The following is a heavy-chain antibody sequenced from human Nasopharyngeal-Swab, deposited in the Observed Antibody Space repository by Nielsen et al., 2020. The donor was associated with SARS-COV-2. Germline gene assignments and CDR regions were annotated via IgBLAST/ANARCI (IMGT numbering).Heavy chain of an antibody. CDR1: GFTFSSYG. CDR2: ISYDGSNK. J-gene: IGHJ4*02. Sequence: GGSLRLSCAASGFTFSSYGMHWVRQAPGKGLEWVAVISYDGSNKYYADSVKGRFTISRDNSKNTVFLQMNSLRAEDTALFFCAKDGGGWLTSGWYYFDYWGQGSLVTVSS. D-gene: IGHD6-19*01. CDR3: AKDGGGWLTSGWYYFDY. V-gene: IGHV3-30*18.